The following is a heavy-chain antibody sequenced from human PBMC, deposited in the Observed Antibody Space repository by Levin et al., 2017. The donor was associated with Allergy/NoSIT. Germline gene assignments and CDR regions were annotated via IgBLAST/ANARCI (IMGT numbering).Heavy chain of an antibody. Sequence: PSETLSLTCTVSGGSISSYYWSWIRQPPGKGLEWIGYIYYSGSTNYNPSLKSRVTISVDTSKNQFSLKLSSVTAADTAVYYCARVRGYCSGGSCADAFDIWGQGTMVTVSS. CDR2: IYYSGST. D-gene: IGHD2-15*01. J-gene: IGHJ3*02. CDR3: ARVRGYCSGGSCADAFDI. CDR1: GGSISSYY. V-gene: IGHV4-59*01.